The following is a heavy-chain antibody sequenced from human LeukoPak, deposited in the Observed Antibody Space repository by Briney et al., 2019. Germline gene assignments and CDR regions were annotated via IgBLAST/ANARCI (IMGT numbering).Heavy chain of an antibody. CDR2: MSGSGGST. J-gene: IGHJ4*02. CDR3: ARHVVAVGFDY. CDR1: GFTFSIYG. Sequence: SGGSLRLSCAASGFTFSIYGMSWVRQAPGRGLEWVSAMSGSGGSTYYADSLKGRFTISRDNAKNSLYLQMNSLRAEDTAVYYCARHVVAVGFDYWGQGTLVTVSS. D-gene: IGHD3-22*01. V-gene: IGHV3-23*01.